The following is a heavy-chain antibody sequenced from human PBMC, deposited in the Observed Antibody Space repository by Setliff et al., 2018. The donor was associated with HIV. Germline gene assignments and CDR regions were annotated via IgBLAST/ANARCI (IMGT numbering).Heavy chain of an antibody. V-gene: IGHV3-48*01. CDR1: GFTFSTHS. CDR3: ARDFWGGSYSSDY. CDR2: ISFSSSVI. D-gene: IGHD1-26*01. Sequence: GGSLRLSCVASGFTFSTHSMSWVRQAPGKGLEWISYISFSSSVIYYADSVKGRFTISRDDAKNSLYLQMNSLRAEDTAVYYCARDFWGGSYSSDYWGQGTLVTVSS. J-gene: IGHJ4*02.